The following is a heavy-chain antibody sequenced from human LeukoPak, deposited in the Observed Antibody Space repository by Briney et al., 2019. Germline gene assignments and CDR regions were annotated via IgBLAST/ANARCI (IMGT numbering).Heavy chain of an antibody. J-gene: IGHJ1*01. CDR3: ASVRLSSPSSGWYEGWHFQH. Sequence: ASVKVSCKASGGTFSSYAISWVRQAPGQGLEWMGRIIPILGIANYAQKFQGRVTITADKSTSTAYMELSSLRSEDTAVYYCASVRLSSPSSGWYEGWHFQHWGQGTLVTVSS. CDR2: IIPILGIA. D-gene: IGHD6-19*01. CDR1: GGTFSSYA. V-gene: IGHV1-69*04.